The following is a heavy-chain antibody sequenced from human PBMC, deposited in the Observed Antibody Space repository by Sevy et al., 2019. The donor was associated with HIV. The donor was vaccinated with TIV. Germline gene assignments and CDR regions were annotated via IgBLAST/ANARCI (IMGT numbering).Heavy chain of an antibody. V-gene: IGHV3-23*01. CDR1: GFTFSSYA. D-gene: IGHD5-18*01. Sequence: GGSLRLSCAASGFTFSSYAMSWVRQAPGKGLEWVSAISGSGGCTYYADSVKGRFTISGDNSKKTLYLQMNSLRAEDTAVYYCAKKYSYGFKDYFDYWGQGTLVTVSS. J-gene: IGHJ4*02. CDR2: ISGSGGCT. CDR3: AKKYSYGFKDYFDY.